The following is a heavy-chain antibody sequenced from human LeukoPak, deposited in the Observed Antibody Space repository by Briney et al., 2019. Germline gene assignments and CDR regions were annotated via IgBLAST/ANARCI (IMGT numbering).Heavy chain of an antibody. CDR2: IYYSGST. J-gene: IGHJ3*02. D-gene: IGHD2-2*01. Sequence: PSETLSLTCTVSGGSISSSSYYWGWIRQPPGKGLEWIGSIYYSGSTYYNPSLKSRVTISVDTSKNQFSLNLSSVTAADTAVYYCERAAVFVSAFDIWGQGTMVTVSS. CDR1: GGSISSSSYY. V-gene: IGHV4-39*07. CDR3: ERAAVFVSAFDI.